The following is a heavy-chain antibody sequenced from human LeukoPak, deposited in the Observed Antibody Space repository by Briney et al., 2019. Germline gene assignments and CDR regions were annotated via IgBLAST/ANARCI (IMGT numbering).Heavy chain of an antibody. V-gene: IGHV3-30*18. D-gene: IGHD3-10*01. Sequence: GGSLRLSCAASGFTFSTYAMSWVRQAPGKGLEWVAVISYDGSNTYYADSVKGRFTIPRDNSKNMLYLQMNSLRAEDTAVYYCAKPYYYGSRSYMDYWGQGTLVTVSS. J-gene: IGHJ4*02. CDR3: AKPYYYGSRSYMDY. CDR1: GFTFSTYA. CDR2: ISYDGSNT.